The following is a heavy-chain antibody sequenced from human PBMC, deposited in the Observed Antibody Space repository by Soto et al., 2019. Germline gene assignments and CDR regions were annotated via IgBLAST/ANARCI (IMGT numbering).Heavy chain of an antibody. CDR3: ARATSPYYYDSSGYAFDY. CDR1: GFTFSSYE. V-gene: IGHV3-48*03. Sequence: PGGSLRLSCAASGFTFSSYEMNWVRQAPGKGLEWVSYISSSGSTIYYADSVKGRFTISRDNAKNSLYLQMNSLRAEDTAVYYCARATSPYYYDSSGYAFDYWGQGTMATVSS. J-gene: IGHJ4*02. D-gene: IGHD3-22*01. CDR2: ISSSGSTI.